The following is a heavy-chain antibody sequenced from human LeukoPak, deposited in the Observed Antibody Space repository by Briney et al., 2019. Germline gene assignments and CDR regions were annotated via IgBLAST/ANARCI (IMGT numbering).Heavy chain of an antibody. CDR3: ARRYCSSTSCTLDY. J-gene: IGHJ4*02. CDR2: ISSSGSTI. D-gene: IGHD2-2*01. CDR1: GFTFTSYE. Sequence: GGSLRLSCAASGFTFTSYEMNWVRQAPGKGLEWVSYISSSGSTIYYADSVKGRFTISRDNAKNSLYLQMNSLRAEDTAVYYCARRYCSSTSCTLDYWGQGTLVTVSS. V-gene: IGHV3-48*03.